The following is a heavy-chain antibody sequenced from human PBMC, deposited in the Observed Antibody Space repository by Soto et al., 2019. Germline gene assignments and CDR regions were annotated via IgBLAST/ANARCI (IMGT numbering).Heavy chain of an antibody. D-gene: IGHD5-12*01. V-gene: IGHV3-21*01. J-gene: IGHJ4*02. CDR3: ARDRSSGYEFDY. CDR2: ISSSSSYI. CDR1: GFTFSSYS. Sequence: EVQLVVSGGGLVKPGGSLRLSCAASGFTFSSYSMNWVRQAPGKGLEWVSSISSSSSYIYYADSVKGRFTISRDNAKNSLYLQMNSLRAEDTAVYYCARDRSSGYEFDYWGQGTLVTVSS.